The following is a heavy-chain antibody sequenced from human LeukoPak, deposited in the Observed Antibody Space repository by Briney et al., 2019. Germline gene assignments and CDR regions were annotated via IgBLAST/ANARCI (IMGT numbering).Heavy chain of an antibody. J-gene: IGHJ6*04. CDR2: INGDGSDT. D-gene: IGHD3-10*02. Sequence: PGGSLRLSCAVSGFSFSSNWMHWVRQAPGKGLVWVSRINGDGSDTAYADSVKGRFTISRDNAKNSLYLQMNSLRAEDTAVYYCAELGITMIGGVWGKGTTVTISS. V-gene: IGHV3-74*01. CDR1: GFSFSSNW. CDR3: AELGITMIGGV.